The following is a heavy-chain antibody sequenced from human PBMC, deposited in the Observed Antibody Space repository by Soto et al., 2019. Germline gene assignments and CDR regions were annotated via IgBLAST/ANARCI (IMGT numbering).Heavy chain of an antibody. V-gene: IGHV1-18*01. Sequence: ASVKVSCKASGYTFTSYGISWVQQAPGQGLEWMGWISAYNGNTNYAQKLQGRVTMTEDTSTDTAYMELSSLRSEDTAVYYCATGSPDSSGYPRSLYYYYGMDVWGQGTTVTVSS. J-gene: IGHJ6*02. D-gene: IGHD3-22*01. CDR3: ATGSPDSSGYPRSLYYYYGMDV. CDR2: ISAYNGNT. CDR1: GYTFTSYG.